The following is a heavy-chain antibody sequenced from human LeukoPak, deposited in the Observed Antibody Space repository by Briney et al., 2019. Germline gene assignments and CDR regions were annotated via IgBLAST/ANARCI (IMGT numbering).Heavy chain of an antibody. CDR1: GGSFSGYY. Sequence: NPSETLSLTCAVYGGSFSGYYWSWIRQPPGKGLEWIGYIYYSGSTYYNPSLKSRVTISVDTSKNQFSLKLSSVTAADTAVYYCARDGRYYYGSGSYFEAFDIWGQGTMVTVSS. V-gene: IGHV4-34*09. D-gene: IGHD3-10*01. CDR2: IYYSGST. J-gene: IGHJ3*02. CDR3: ARDGRYYYGSGSYFEAFDI.